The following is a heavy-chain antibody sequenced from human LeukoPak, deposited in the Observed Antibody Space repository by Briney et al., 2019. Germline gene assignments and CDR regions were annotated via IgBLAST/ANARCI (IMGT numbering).Heavy chain of an antibody. V-gene: IGHV3-7*03. CDR2: IKEEGSEK. Sequence: TGGSLRLSCAASGFTFSGYWMNWVRQAPGKGLEWVANIKEEGSEKYYVDSVKGRFTISRDNAKNSLYLQMNSLRADDTAVYYCATDYYDSSGYYTGTYWGQGTLVTVSS. CDR1: GFTFSGYW. D-gene: IGHD3-22*01. CDR3: ATDYYDSSGYYTGTY. J-gene: IGHJ4*02.